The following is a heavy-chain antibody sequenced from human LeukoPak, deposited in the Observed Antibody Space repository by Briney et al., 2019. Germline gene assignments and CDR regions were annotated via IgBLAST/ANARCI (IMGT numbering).Heavy chain of an antibody. CDR3: VRDRNDWFTPHS. J-gene: IGHJ4*02. CDR1: GYSFTDFG. V-gene: IGHV1-2*02. D-gene: IGHD3-9*01. Sequence: ASVKVSCKASGYSFTDFGLHWVRQAPGQGLEWMGWINPNSADTNYAQKFQGRVTMTRDTSITTAYMELTSLRSDDTAVYYCVRDRNDWFTPHSWGEGTLVTVSS. CDR2: INPNSADT.